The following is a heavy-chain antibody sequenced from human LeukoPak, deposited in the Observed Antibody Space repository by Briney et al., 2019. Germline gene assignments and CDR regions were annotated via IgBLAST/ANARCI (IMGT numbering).Heavy chain of an antibody. V-gene: IGHV3-20*04. CDR3: ARDKAHRYYYDSSGYYYDAFDI. CDR2: INWNGGST. D-gene: IGHD3-22*01. CDR1: GFTFDDYG. Sequence: GGSLRLSCAASGFTFDDYGMSWVRQAPGKGLEWVSGINWNGGSTGYADSVKGRFTIFRGNAKNSLYLQMNSLRAEDTALYYCARDKAHRYYYDSSGYYYDAFDIWGQGTMVTVSS. J-gene: IGHJ3*02.